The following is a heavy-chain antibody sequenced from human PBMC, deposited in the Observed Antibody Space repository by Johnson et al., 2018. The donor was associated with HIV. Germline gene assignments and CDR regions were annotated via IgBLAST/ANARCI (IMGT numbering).Heavy chain of an antibody. Sequence: VQPVESGGGVVQPGRSLRLSCAASGFTFDDYTMHWVRQAPGKGLEWVSLISWDGGSTYYADSVKGRFTISRDNAMNSLYLQMNTVRAEDTAVYYCAKVIAVAGTGAFDIWGQGTMVTVSS. CDR2: ISWDGGST. V-gene: IGHV3-43*01. CDR3: AKVIAVAGTGAFDI. CDR1: GFTFDDYT. D-gene: IGHD6-19*01. J-gene: IGHJ3*02.